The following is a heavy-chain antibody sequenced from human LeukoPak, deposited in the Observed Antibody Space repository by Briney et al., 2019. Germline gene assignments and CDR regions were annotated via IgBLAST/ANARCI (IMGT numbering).Heavy chain of an antibody. CDR2: INPNSGGT. D-gene: IGHD2-15*01. J-gene: IGHJ4*02. Sequence: GASVKVSCKASGYTFTGYYMHWVRQAPGQGLEWMGWINPNSGGTNYARKFQGRVTMTRDTSISTAYMELSRLRSDDTAVYYCARVRCSGGSCYTGFDYWGQGTLVTVSS. CDR3: ARVRCSGGSCYTGFDY. CDR1: GYTFTGYY. V-gene: IGHV1-2*02.